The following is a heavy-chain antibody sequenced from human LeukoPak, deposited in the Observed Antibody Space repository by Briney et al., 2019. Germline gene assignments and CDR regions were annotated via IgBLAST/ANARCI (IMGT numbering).Heavy chain of an antibody. CDR2: INPNSGGT. CDR3: ATAHNWPPFDY. D-gene: IGHD5-24*01. Sequence: ASVKVSCKASGYTFTSYGISWVRQAPGQGLEWMGWINPNSGGTNYAQKFQGRVTMTRDTSISTAYMELSRLRSDDTAVYYCATAHNWPPFDYWGQGTLVTVSS. CDR1: GYTFTSYG. V-gene: IGHV1-2*02. J-gene: IGHJ4*02.